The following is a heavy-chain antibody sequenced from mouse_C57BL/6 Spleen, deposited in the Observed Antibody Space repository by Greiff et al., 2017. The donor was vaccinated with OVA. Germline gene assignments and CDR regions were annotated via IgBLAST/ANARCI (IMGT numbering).Heavy chain of an antibody. CDR1: GYTFTNYW. J-gene: IGHJ4*01. Sequence: QVQLQQSGAELVRPGTSVKMSCKASGYTFTNYWIGWAKQRPGHGLEWIGDIYPGGGYTNYNEKFKGKATLTADKSSSTAYMQFSSLTSEDSAIYYCARLGDYEAMDYWGQGTSVTVSS. V-gene: IGHV1-63*01. D-gene: IGHD3-3*01. CDR2: IYPGGGYT. CDR3: ARLGDYEAMDY.